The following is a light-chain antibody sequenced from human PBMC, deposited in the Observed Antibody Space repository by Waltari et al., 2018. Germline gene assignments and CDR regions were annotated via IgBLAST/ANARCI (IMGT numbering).Light chain of an antibody. CDR3: QHYESLPVT. V-gene: IGKV3-20*01. CDR2: HAS. CDR1: QSISTY. Sequence: EIVLTQSPGTLSLSPGEIATLSCRASQSISTYLAWYQQKLGQAPRLLINHASSRAAGIPDTFSCSGYGTDFSLTISRLAPEDFAVYYCQHYESLPVTFGQGTKVEIK. J-gene: IGKJ1*01.